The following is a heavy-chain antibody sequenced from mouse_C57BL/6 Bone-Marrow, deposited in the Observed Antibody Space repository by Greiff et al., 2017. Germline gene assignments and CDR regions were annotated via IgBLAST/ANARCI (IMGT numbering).Heavy chain of an antibody. CDR1: GFTFSDYG. CDR2: ISNLAYSI. V-gene: IGHV5-15*01. CDR3: ARLRRGNFDY. Sequence: EVKLVESGGGLVQPGGSLKLSCAASGFTFSDYGMAWVRQAPRKGPVWVAFISNLAYSIYYADTVTGRFTISRENAKNTLYLEMGSVRSEDTAMYYCARLRRGNFDYWGQGTTLTVSS. J-gene: IGHJ2*01.